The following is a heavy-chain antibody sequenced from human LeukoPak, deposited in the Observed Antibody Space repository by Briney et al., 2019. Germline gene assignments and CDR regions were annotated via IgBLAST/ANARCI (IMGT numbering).Heavy chain of an antibody. CDR1: GFTFSSYS. J-gene: IGHJ6*03. Sequence: GGSLRLSCAVSGFTFSSYSMNWVRQAPGRGLEWVSSISTSSSYIYYADSVKGRFIISRDNAKNSLYLQMNSLRAEDTAVYYCARDPPILTGPYYYYMDVWGKGTTVTISS. D-gene: IGHD3-9*01. V-gene: IGHV3-21*06. CDR3: ARDPPILTGPYYYYMDV. CDR2: ISTSSSYI.